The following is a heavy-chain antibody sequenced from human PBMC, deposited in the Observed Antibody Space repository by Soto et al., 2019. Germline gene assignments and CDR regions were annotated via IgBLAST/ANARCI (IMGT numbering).Heavy chain of an antibody. CDR2: IYYSGST. CDR1: GGSISSYY. Sequence: SETLSLTCTVSGGSISSYYWSWIRQPPGKGLEWIGYIYYSGSTYYNPSLKSRVTISVDTSKNQFSLKLSSVTAADTAVYYCARDRGLRLGGMDVWGQGTTVTVSS. CDR3: ARDRGLRLGGMDV. D-gene: IGHD3-16*01. V-gene: IGHV4-59*12. J-gene: IGHJ6*02.